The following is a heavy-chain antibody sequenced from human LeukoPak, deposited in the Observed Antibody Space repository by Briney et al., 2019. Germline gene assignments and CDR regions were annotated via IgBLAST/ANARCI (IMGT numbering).Heavy chain of an antibody. J-gene: IGHJ4*02. Sequence: KPSETLSLTCTVSGGSISSYYWSWIRQPPGKGLEWIGYIYYSGSTNYNPSLKSRVTISVDTSKNQFSLKLSSVTAADTAVYYCARDGGYYDSGGYLDYWGQGTLVTVSS. V-gene: IGHV4-59*01. D-gene: IGHD3-22*01. CDR1: GGSISSYY. CDR2: IYYSGST. CDR3: ARDGGYYDSGGYLDY.